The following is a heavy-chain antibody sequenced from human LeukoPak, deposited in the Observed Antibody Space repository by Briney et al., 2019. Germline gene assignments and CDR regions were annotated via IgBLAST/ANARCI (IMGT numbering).Heavy chain of an antibody. V-gene: IGHV1-18*04. J-gene: IGHJ6*04. CDR1: GYTFTGYG. Sequence: GASVKVSRKASGYTFTGYGISWVRQAPGQGLEWMGWISAYNGNTNYAQKLQGRVTMTTDTSTSTAYMELRSLRSDDTAVYYCARVEGIQPWWRGMDVWGKGTTVTVSS. CDR2: ISAYNGNT. CDR3: ARVEGIQPWWRGMDV. D-gene: IGHD5-18*01.